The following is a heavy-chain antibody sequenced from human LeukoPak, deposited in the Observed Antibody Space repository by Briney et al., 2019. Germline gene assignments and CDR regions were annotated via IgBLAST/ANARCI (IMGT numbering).Heavy chain of an antibody. CDR1: GYTFTSYD. CDR3: ARVLVRGVRGVIGY. D-gene: IGHD3-10*01. J-gene: IGHJ4*02. CDR2: MNPNSGNT. V-gene: IGHV1-8*01. Sequence: GASVKVSCKASGYTFTSYDINWVRQATGQGLEWMGWMNPNSGNTGYAQKFQGRVTMTRNTSINTAYMELSSLRSEDTAVYYCARVLVRGVRGVIGYWGQGTLVTVSS.